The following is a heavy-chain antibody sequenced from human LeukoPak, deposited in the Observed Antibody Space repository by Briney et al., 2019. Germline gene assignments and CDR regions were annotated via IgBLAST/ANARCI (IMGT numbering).Heavy chain of an antibody. J-gene: IGHJ4*02. CDR1: GGTFSSYA. Sequence: ASVKVSCKASGGTFSSYAISWVRQAPGQELEWMGGIIPIFGTANYAQKFQGRVTITADKSTSTAYMELSSLRSEDTAVYYCARGLRGYYDSSGSLWGQGTLVTVSS. V-gene: IGHV1-69*06. D-gene: IGHD3-22*01. CDR2: IIPIFGTA. CDR3: ARGLRGYYDSSGSL.